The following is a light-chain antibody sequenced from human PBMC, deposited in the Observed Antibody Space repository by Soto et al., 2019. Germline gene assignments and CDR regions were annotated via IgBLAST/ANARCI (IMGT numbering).Light chain of an antibody. CDR3: QHVISSPRT. J-gene: IGKJ4*01. CDR1: QVISRY. CDR2: PAS. V-gene: IGKV1-9*01. Sequence: DIQFTQSPSFLSESVGDRVTITCRGSQVISRYLAWYQLKPGKAPKLLIDPASTLQSGVPSRFSDSGSGTEFALTISIRQTYDIAKSFCQHVISSPRTCGGG.